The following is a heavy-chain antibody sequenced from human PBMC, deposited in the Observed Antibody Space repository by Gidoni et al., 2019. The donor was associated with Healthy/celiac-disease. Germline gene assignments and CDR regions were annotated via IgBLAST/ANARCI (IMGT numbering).Heavy chain of an antibody. V-gene: IGHV4-31*03. CDR3: ARDREDYGGNLRD. D-gene: IGHD4-17*01. Sequence: QVQLQESGPGLVKPSQTLSLTCTVSGGSISSGGYYWSWIRQHPGKGLEWIGYIYYSGSTYYNPSLKSRVTILVDTSKNQFSLKLSSVTAADTAVYYCARDREDYGGNLRDWGQGTLVTVSS. CDR1: GGSISSGGYY. J-gene: IGHJ4*02. CDR2: IYYSGST.